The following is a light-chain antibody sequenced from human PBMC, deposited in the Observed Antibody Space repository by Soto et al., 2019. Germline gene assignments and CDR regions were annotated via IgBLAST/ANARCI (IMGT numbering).Light chain of an antibody. Sequence: ELVLTQSPGTLSLSPGDRATLSRRASQSVSITYLAWYQQKPGQAPRLLIYDASNRATGIPARFSGSGSGTDFTLTISSLEPEDFAVYYCQQRSNWPPTFGQGTKVDIK. CDR1: QSVSITY. V-gene: IGKV3-11*01. J-gene: IGKJ1*01. CDR3: QQRSNWPPT. CDR2: DAS.